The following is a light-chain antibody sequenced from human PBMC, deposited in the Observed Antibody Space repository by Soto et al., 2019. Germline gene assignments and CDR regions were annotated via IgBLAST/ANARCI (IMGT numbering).Light chain of an antibody. CDR2: DVS. V-gene: IGLV2-18*02. CDR1: RAEDGSYNR. J-gene: IGLJ1*01. Sequence: QSVLTQPPSVSGSPGQSVNICFTGTRAEDGSYNRVAWYQQPPGTSPKLVICDVSNRPSGVPDRFSGSKSGSTASLTISGLQAEDEADYYCSSYTTSNTYVFGTGTKVTVL. CDR3: SSYTTSNTYV.